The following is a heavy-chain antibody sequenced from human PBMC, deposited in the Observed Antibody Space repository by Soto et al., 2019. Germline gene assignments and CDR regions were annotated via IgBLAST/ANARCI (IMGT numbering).Heavy chain of an antibody. Sequence: EVQLVESGGGLVQPGGSLRLSCAASGFTFSSYEMNWVRQAPGKGLEWVSYISSSGSTIYYADSVKGRFTISRDNAKNSLYLQMNSLRAEDTAVYYCARDQASPYYYYYGMDVWGQGTTVTVSS. CDR2: ISSSGSTI. J-gene: IGHJ6*02. CDR1: GFTFSSYE. CDR3: ARDQASPYYYYYGMDV. V-gene: IGHV3-48*03.